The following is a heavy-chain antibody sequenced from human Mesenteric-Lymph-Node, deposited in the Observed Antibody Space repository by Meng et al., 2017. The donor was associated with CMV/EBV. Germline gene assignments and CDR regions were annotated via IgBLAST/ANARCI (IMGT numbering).Heavy chain of an antibody. J-gene: IGHJ4*02. Sequence: GESLKISCVGSGFTFSNSYTMHWVRQAPGRGLEWVSSISSSGTYIYYADSVRGRFTISRDKAKNSLYLQMNSLRADDTAVYYCERAPIVGSIGSCSGDTCYFDYWGQGTLVTVSS. CDR3: ERAPIVGSIGSCSGDTCYFDY. D-gene: IGHD2-15*01. CDR1: GFTFSNSYT. V-gene: IGHV3-21*01. CDR2: ISSSGTYI.